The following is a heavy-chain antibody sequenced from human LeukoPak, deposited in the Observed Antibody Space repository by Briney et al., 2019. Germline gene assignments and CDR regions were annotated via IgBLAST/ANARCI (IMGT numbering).Heavy chain of an antibody. Sequence: PGGSLRLSCAASGFTFSSYSMNWVRQAPGKGLEWVSSISSSSSYIYYADSVKGRFTISRDNSKNTLYLQMNSLRAEDTAVYYCAKERASIFGMVTGIDYWGQGTLVTVSS. D-gene: IGHD3-3*01. CDR2: ISSSSSYI. CDR3: AKERASIFGMVTGIDY. J-gene: IGHJ4*02. V-gene: IGHV3-21*01. CDR1: GFTFSSYS.